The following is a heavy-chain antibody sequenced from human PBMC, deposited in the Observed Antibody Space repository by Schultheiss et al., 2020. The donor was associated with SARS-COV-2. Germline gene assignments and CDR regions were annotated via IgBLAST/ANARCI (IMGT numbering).Heavy chain of an antibody. CDR3: AKSKPYYYDSSGYYYYFDY. CDR1: GFTFDDYA. J-gene: IGHJ4*02. Sequence: GGSLRLSCAASGFTFDDYAMHWVRQAPGKGLEWVSGISWNSGSIGYADSVKGRFTISRDNAKNSLYLQMNSLRAEDTAVYYCAKSKPYYYDSSGYYYYFDYWGQGTLVTVSS. V-gene: IGHV3-9*01. CDR2: ISWNSGSI. D-gene: IGHD3-22*01.